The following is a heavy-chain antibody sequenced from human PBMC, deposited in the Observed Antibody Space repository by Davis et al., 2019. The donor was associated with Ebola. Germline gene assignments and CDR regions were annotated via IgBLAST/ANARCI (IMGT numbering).Heavy chain of an antibody. CDR2: ISSSSNYI. CDR3: AVTIFGVATPDY. Sequence: PGGSLRLSCAASGFTFSSNSMNWVRQAPGKGLEWVSFISSSSNYIYYADSVKGRFTISRDNAKNSLYLQMNSLRAEDTAVYYCAVTIFGVATPDYWGQGTLVNVSS. D-gene: IGHD3-3*01. V-gene: IGHV3-21*04. J-gene: IGHJ4*02. CDR1: GFTFSSNS.